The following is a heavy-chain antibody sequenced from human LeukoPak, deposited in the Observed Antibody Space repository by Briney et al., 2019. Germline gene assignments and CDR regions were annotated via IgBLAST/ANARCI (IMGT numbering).Heavy chain of an antibody. CDR3: AKDACSSTSCALRAFDI. V-gene: IGHV3-30-3*02. Sequence: PGGSLRLSCAASGFTFSSYAMHWVRQAPGKGLEWVAVISYDGSNKYYADSVKGRFTISRDNSKNTLYLQMNSLRAEDTAVYYCAKDACSSTSCALRAFDIWGQGTMVTVSS. D-gene: IGHD2-2*01. CDR2: ISYDGSNK. J-gene: IGHJ3*02. CDR1: GFTFSSYA.